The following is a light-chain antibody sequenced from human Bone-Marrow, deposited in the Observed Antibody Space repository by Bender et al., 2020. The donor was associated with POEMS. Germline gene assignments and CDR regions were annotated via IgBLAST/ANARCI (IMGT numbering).Light chain of an antibody. CDR2: DVT. CDR3: SSYTSRDTVI. Sequence: QSGLTQPASVSGSPGQSVTISCTGTSGDVGAYHFVSCFQQHPGKAPKLIIFDVTNRPSGVSDRFSGSKSGNTASLTISGLQAEDEATYSCSSYTSRDTVIFGGGTKVTVL. V-gene: IGLV2-14*03. J-gene: IGLJ2*01. CDR1: SGDVGAYHF.